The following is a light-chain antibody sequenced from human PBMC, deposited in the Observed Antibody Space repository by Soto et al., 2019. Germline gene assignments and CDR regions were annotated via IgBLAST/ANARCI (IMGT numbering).Light chain of an antibody. CDR3: STYTGSNTPYV. Sequence: QPASVSGSPGQSISISCTGATSDIGNYNYFSWYQQHPGKAPKLIIYQVSNRPSGVSNRFSGSKSGNTASLTISGLQADDEADYYCSTYTGSNTPYVFGTGTKVTVL. CDR1: TSDIGNYNY. CDR2: QVS. J-gene: IGLJ1*01. V-gene: IGLV2-14*01.